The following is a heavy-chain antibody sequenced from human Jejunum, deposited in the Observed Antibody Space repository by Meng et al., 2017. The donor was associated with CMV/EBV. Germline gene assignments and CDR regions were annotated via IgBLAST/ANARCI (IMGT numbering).Heavy chain of an antibody. CDR2: IDHGGGKI. CDR3: VKDYPAMSSVNYGNVFFDD. V-gene: IGHV3-23*01. Sequence: FRDYAMGWVREPQGKGLEWVSGIDHGGGKIYYADSVRGRFTISRDNSKNTLYLQMTSLRAEDTALYYCVKDYPAMSSVNYGNVFFDDWGLGTLVTVSS. J-gene: IGHJ4*02. D-gene: IGHD2/OR15-2a*01. CDR1: FRDYA.